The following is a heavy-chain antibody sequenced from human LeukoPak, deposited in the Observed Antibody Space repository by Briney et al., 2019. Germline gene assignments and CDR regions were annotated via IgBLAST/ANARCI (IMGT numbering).Heavy chain of an antibody. V-gene: IGHV4-4*07. J-gene: IGHJ4*02. CDR1: GGSISSYY. D-gene: IGHD3-10*01. CDR3: AKDPDVLLWFGELSFIDY. Sequence: SETLSLTCTVSGGSISSYYWSWIRQPAGKGLEWIGRIYTSGSTNYNPSLKSRVTMSVDTSKNQFSLKLSSVTAADTAVYYCAKDPDVLLWFGELSFIDYWGQGTLVTVSS. CDR2: IYTSGST.